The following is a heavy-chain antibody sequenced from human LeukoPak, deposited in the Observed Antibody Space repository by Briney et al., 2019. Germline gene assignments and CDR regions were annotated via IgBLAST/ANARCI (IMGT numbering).Heavy chain of an antibody. CDR2: VYYTGSP. V-gene: IGHV4-59*08. J-gene: IGHJ4*02. CDR3: ATWRTAKTGFDY. CDR1: GGPVSNYY. Sequence: PSETLSLTCSVSGGPVSNYYWSWIRQPPGKGLEWIGYVYYTGSPNSNPALKCRITISLDTSKIQSALRLSYVSAADTAVYYCATWRTAKTGFDYWGQGTLVTVSS. D-gene: IGHD1-1*01.